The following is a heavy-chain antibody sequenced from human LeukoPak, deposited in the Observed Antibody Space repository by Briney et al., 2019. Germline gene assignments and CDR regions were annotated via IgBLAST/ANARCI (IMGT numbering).Heavy chain of an antibody. J-gene: IGHJ4*02. CDR1: GFSFTTYW. CDR2: IHPDGSSI. D-gene: IGHD5-18*01. Sequence: GGSLRLSCSASGFSFTTYWMHWVRQAPGKGLVWVSRIHPDGSSISYADSVKGRFAISRDNAKNTLSLQMNSLRAEDTGVYYCARGLPIDYWGQGTLVTVSS. CDR3: ARGLPIDY. V-gene: IGHV3-74*01.